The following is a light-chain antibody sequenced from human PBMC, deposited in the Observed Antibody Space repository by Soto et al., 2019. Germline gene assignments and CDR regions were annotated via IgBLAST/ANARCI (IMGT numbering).Light chain of an antibody. CDR2: AAS. CDR1: QSISSY. V-gene: IGKV1-39*01. Sequence: DIQMTQSPSSLSASVGDRVTITCRASQSISSYLHWYQQKPGKAPKLLIYAASSLQSGVPSRFSGSGSGTDFTLTISSLQPEDFATYSCQQSYSTPRTFGQGTKVEIK. J-gene: IGKJ1*01. CDR3: QQSYSTPRT.